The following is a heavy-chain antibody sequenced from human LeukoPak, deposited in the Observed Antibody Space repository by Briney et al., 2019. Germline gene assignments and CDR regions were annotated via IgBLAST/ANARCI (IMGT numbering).Heavy chain of an antibody. V-gene: IGHV4-4*07. CDR3: ARKDGDY. CDR1: GASISAFH. J-gene: IGHJ4*02. CDR2: IYSSGST. Sequence: SETLSLTCTVSGASISAFHWPWFRQPAGKTLEWIGLIYSSGSTLFNPSLKTRVAMSLDLTKNQLSLRLPSLTAADTAMDYSARKDGDYWGQGTLVTVPS.